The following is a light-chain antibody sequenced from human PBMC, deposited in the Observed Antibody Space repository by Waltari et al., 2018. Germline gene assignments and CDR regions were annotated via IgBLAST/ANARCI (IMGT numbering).Light chain of an antibody. Sequence: QSALTQPASVSGSPGQSITISCSGTDSDVGAYDFVSWYQQHPGKAPHLIIYEVSNRTSGIYNRFSASKSGHTASLTISGLQAEDEADYYCSSYTTSSAPGVFGTGTRVTVL. CDR1: DSDVGAYDF. V-gene: IGLV2-14*01. J-gene: IGLJ1*01. CDR3: SSYTTSSAPGV. CDR2: EVS.